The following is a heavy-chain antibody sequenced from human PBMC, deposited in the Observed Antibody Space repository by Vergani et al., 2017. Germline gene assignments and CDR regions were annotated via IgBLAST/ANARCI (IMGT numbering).Heavy chain of an antibody. J-gene: IGHJ6*02. CDR3: AKNPGISTTRHYYAMDV. Sequence: LEESGGGSVKPGGSLRLSCAASGFKFSDHYMSWIRQAPGKGLEWVSNISPGASTVSYTDSVTGRFTVSRDNDNNSLTLDMTTLRVEETAVYYCAKNPGISTTRHYYAMDVWGQGTTVTVSS. CDR2: ISPGASTV. D-gene: IGHD1-1*01. CDR1: GFKFSDHY. V-gene: IGHV3-11*04.